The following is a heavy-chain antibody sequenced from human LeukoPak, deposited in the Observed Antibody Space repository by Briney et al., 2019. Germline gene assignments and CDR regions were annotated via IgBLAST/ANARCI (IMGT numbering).Heavy chain of an antibody. D-gene: IGHD4-17*01. CDR1: GGSFSGYY. V-gene: IGHV4-34*01. Sequence: SETLSLTCAVYGGSFSGYYWSWIRQPPGKGLEWIGEINHSGSTNYNPSLKGRVTISVDTSKNQFSLKLSSVTAADTAVYYCARGRGHDYGDLGFGYWGQGTLVTVSS. CDR2: INHSGST. J-gene: IGHJ4*02. CDR3: ARGRGHDYGDLGFGY.